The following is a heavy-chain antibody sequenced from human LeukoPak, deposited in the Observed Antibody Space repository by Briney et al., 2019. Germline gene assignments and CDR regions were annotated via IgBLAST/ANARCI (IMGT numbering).Heavy chain of an antibody. CDR3: ARGGGYGQDFDY. CDR1: GISVSSNY. V-gene: IGHV3-53*01. D-gene: IGHD5-12*01. Sequence: PGGSLRLSCAASGISVSSNYMSWVRQAPGKGLEWASVLYSGGSTYYADSVKGRFTISRDNSKNTLYLQMNSLRAEDTAVYYCARGGGYGQDFDYWGQGTLVTVSS. J-gene: IGHJ4*02. CDR2: LYSGGST.